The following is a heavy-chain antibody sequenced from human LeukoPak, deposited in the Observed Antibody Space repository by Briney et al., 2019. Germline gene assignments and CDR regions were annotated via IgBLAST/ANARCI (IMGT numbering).Heavy chain of an antibody. CDR2: ISYDGSNT. CDR1: GFTFSNYA. CDR3: ARDSLAVAGTEFFDY. V-gene: IGHV3-30-3*01. D-gene: IGHD6-19*01. J-gene: IGHJ4*02. Sequence: GGSLRLSCAASGFTFSNYAMHWVRQAPGKGLEWVAVISYDGSNTFHADSVKGRITLSRDNSNNTLYLQMNSLRTEDTAVYYCARDSLAVAGTEFFDYWGQGTLVTVSS.